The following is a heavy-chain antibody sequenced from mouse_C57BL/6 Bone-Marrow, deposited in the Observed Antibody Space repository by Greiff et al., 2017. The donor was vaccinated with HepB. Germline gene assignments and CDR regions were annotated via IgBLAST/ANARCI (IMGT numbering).Heavy chain of an antibody. J-gene: IGHJ4*01. CDR2: IDPEDGAT. CDR1: GFNIKDYY. V-gene: IGHV14-2*01. D-gene: IGHD2-4*01. Sequence: EVMLVESGAELVKPGASVKLSCTASGFNIKDYYMHWVKQRTEQGLEWIGRIDPEDGATKYAPKFQGKATISADTSSNTAYLQLSSLTSEDTAVYYCARGPYDYDEGYYAMDYWGQGTSVTVSS. CDR3: ARGPYDYDEGYYAMDY.